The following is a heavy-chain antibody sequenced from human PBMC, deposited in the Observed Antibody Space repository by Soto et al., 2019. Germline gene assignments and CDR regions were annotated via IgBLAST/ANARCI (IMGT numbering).Heavy chain of an antibody. CDR1: GYIFTSCY. CDR2: INPSGGAT. CDR3: ALEFYYFEHSGRQYYFVY. J-gene: IGHJ4*02. Sequence: ASVKVSCKASGYIFTSCYIHWVRQAPGQVLEWMGIINPSGGATSYAQKFQGRVTLTRDTSTSTVYMELNSLRSEDTAVYYCALEFYYFEHSGRQYYFVYWGPGSLVTVSS. V-gene: IGHV1-46*01. D-gene: IGHD3-22*01.